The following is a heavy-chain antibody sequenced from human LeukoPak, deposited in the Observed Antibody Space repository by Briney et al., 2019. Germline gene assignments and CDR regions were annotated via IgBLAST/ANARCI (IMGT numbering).Heavy chain of an antibody. V-gene: IGHV1-69*13. CDR2: IIPIFGTA. Sequence: SVKVSCKASGGTFISYAISWVRQAPGQGLEWMGGIIPIFGTANYAQKFQGRVTITADESTSTAYMELSSLRSEDTAVYYCARNSRPVTIFGVVIPYNWFDPWGQGTLVTVSS. D-gene: IGHD3-3*01. CDR3: ARNSRPVTIFGVVIPYNWFDP. CDR1: GGTFISYA. J-gene: IGHJ5*02.